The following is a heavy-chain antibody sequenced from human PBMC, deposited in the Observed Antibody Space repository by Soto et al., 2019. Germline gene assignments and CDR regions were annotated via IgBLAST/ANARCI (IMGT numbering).Heavy chain of an antibody. D-gene: IGHD3-22*01. CDR3: AKDVGSYYYDSSGYSGTYYYYGMDV. CDR1: GFTFSSYG. J-gene: IGHJ6*02. CDR2: ISYDGSNK. Sequence: QVQLVESGGGVVQPGRSLRLSCAASGFTFSSYGMHWVRQAPGKGLEWVAVISYDGSNKYYADSVKGRFTISRDNSKNTLYLQMDSLGGEDTAVYYCAKDVGSYYYDSSGYSGTYYYYGMDVWGQGTTVTVSS. V-gene: IGHV3-30*18.